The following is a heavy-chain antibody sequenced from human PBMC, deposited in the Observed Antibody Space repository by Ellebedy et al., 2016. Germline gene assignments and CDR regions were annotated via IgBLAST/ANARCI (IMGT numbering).Heavy chain of an antibody. CDR1: GGTFSSYA. J-gene: IGHJ4*02. D-gene: IGHD6-25*01. CDR3: ARDQLAGKSATYKFDY. CDR2: IIPIFGTA. Sequence: SVKVSCXASGGTFSSYAISWVRQAPGQGLEWMGGIIPIFGTANYAQKFQGRVTITADESTSTAYMELSSLRSEDTAVYYCARDQLAGKSATYKFDYWGQGTLVTVSS. V-gene: IGHV1-69*13.